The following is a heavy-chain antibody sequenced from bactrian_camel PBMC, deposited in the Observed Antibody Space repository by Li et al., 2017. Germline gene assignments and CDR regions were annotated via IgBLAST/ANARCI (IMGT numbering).Heavy chain of an antibody. D-gene: IGHD6*01. J-gene: IGHJ4*01. CDR3: VDDCYGSRYYLARRTNV. Sequence: VQLVESGGGSVQAGGSLRLSCTASGFTFDDSDMGWYRQAPGNECVEVSTILSDDTTDYLDSVKGRFTISRENDKNTVYLQMNNLKPEDTAMYYCVDDCYGSRYYLARRTNVWGQGTQVTVS. CDR2: TILSDDTT. CDR1: GFTFDDSD. V-gene: IGHV3S63*01.